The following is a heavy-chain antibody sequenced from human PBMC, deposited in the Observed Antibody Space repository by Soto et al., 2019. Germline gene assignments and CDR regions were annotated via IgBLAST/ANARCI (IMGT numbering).Heavy chain of an antibody. CDR3: ARSGTNSQYCSSTSCYTHYSATDV. CDR1: GFTFSDYY. J-gene: IGHJ6*02. Sequence: LGGSLRLACGASGFTFSDYYMSWIRQAPGKGLEWVSYISSSSSYTNYADSVKGRFTISRDNAKNSLYLQMNSLRAEDTAVYYCARSGTNSQYCSSTSCYTHYSATDVSGQAPTVTVSS. CDR2: ISSSSSYT. V-gene: IGHV3-11*06. D-gene: IGHD2-2*02.